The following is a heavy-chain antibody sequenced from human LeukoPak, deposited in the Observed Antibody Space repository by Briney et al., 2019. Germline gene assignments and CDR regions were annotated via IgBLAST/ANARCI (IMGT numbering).Heavy chain of an antibody. Sequence: ASVKVSCKASGYTFTSYGISWVRQTPGQGLEWMGWISAYNGNTNYAQKLQGRVTMTTDTSTSTAYMELRSLRSDDTAVYYCARYGYYYGDFYYFDYWGQGTLVTVSS. CDR1: GYTFTSYG. CDR2: ISAYNGNT. CDR3: ARYGYYYGDFYYFDY. J-gene: IGHJ4*02. D-gene: IGHD4-17*01. V-gene: IGHV1-18*01.